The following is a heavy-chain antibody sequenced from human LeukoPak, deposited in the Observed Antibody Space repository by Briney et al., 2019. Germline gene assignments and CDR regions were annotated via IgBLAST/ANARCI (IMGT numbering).Heavy chain of an antibody. J-gene: IGHJ4*02. CDR1: GGSISSGDYY. Sequence: SETLSLTCTVSGGSISSGDYYWSWIRQPPGKGLEWIVRIYTSGSTNYNPSLKSRVTMSVDTSKNQFSLKLSSVTAADTAVYYCARGFYDFWSGYCFDYWGQGTLVTVSS. CDR3: ARGFYDFWSGYCFDY. D-gene: IGHD3-3*01. V-gene: IGHV4-61*02. CDR2: IYTSGST.